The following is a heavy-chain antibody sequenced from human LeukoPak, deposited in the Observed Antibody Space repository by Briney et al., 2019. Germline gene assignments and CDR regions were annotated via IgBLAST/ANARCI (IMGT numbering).Heavy chain of an antibody. D-gene: IGHD6-19*01. CDR3: ARDGSGYSSGWYFDY. V-gene: IGHV1-18*01. J-gene: IGHJ4*02. CDR1: GYTFTSYG. CDR2: ISAYNGNT. Sequence: ASVKVSCKASGYTFTSYGISWVRQAPGQGLEWMGWISAYNGNTNYAQKLQGRVTMTTDTSTSTAYMELRSLRSDDTAVYYCARDGSGYSSGWYFDYWGQGTLVTVSS.